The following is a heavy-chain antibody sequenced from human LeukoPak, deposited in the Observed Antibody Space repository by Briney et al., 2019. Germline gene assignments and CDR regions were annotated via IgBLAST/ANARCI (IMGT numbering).Heavy chain of an antibody. CDR2: IYYSGST. CDR1: GGSISSYY. D-gene: IGHD6-13*01. Sequence: SETLSLTCTASGGSISSYYWSWIRQPPGKGLEWIGYIYYSGSTNYNPSLKSRVTISVDTSKNQFSLKLSSVTAADTAVYYCARVLSSSWSYYYYYGMDVWGQGTTVTVSS. J-gene: IGHJ6*02. CDR3: ARVLSSSWSYYYYYGMDV. V-gene: IGHV4-59*01.